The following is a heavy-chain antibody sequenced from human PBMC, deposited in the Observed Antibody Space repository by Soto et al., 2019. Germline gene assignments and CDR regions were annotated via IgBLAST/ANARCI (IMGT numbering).Heavy chain of an antibody. V-gene: IGHV2-5*02. J-gene: IGHJ4*02. CDR3: AHKIYGDYVDY. CDR2: IYWDDDK. D-gene: IGHD4-17*01. Sequence: QITLKESGPTLVKLTQTLTLTCTFSGFSLTTYAMGVGWIRQPPGKALEWLALIYWDDDKRYNPSLESRLTITKDTSKNQVVLSMTNMDPMDTATYFCAHKIYGDYVDYWGQGTLVTVSS. CDR1: GFSLTTYAMG.